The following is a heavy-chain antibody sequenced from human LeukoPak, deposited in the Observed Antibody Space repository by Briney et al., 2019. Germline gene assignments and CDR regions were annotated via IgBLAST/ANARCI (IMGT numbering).Heavy chain of an antibody. CDR3: ASRSVGYFDWLLGY. V-gene: IGHV4-34*01. J-gene: IGHJ4*02. D-gene: IGHD3-9*01. CDR2: INHSGST. CDR1: GASFSGYY. Sequence: PSETLSLTCAVYGASFSGYYWSWIRQPPGKGLEWIGEINHSGSTNYNPSLKSRLTISVDTSKNQFSLKLSSVTAADTAVYYCASRSVGYFDWLLGYWGQGTLVTVSS.